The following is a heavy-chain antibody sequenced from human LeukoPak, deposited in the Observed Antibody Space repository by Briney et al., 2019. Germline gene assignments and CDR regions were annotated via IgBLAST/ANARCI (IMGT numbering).Heavy chain of an antibody. Sequence: VASVTVSCKASGYTFTEHFIHWVRQAPGQGLQYMGWIHPASANTVYAQMFHGRVTLTRDTPATTTYMELSGLRSDDTAVYYCARDLRPANLWGQGTLVTVSS. CDR2: IHPASANT. D-gene: IGHD1-7*01. CDR3: ARDLRPANL. J-gene: IGHJ4*02. V-gene: IGHV1-2*02. CDR1: GYTFTEHF.